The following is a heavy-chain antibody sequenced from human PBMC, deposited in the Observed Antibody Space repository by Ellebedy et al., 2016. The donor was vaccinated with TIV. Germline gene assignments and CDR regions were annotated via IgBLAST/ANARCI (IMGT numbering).Heavy chain of an antibody. CDR3: ASAARGSGAYESF. D-gene: IGHD5-12*01. V-gene: IGHV3-7*01. Sequence: GESLKISCAASGFTFSLNWMYWVRQAPGKGLEWVANIKEDDSETYYVDSVKGRFTISRDNSKNSLYLQMNSLRADDTALYYCASAARGSGAYESFWGQGTLVTVSS. CDR1: GFTFSLNW. J-gene: IGHJ4*02. CDR2: IKEDDSET.